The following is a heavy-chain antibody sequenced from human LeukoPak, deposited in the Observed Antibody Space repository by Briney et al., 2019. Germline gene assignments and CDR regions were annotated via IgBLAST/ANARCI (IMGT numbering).Heavy chain of an antibody. Sequence: GGSLRVSCAASGVTFADYAMHWVRQTPGKALQWVSLISGDGDFTYYADSVKGRFTISRDNSKNSLYLQMNDLRTEDTALYYCAKDMDVEIPMGWDGDAFDIWGQGTMVSVSS. CDR3: AKDMDVEIPMGWDGDAFDI. J-gene: IGHJ3*02. V-gene: IGHV3-43*02. D-gene: IGHD5-18*01. CDR2: ISGDGDFT. CDR1: GVTFADYA.